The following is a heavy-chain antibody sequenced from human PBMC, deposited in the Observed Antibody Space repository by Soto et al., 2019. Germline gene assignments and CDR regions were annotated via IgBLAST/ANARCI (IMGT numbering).Heavy chain of an antibody. CDR3: ARLAMVLGVRTYGMDV. Sequence: EVQLVPSGAEVKKPGESLRISCKGSGYSFTSYWISWVRQMPGKGLEWMGRIDPSDSYTNYSPSFQGHVTTSADKSISTAYLQSSSPKAPDTAVCYWARLAMVLGVRTYGMDVWGQGTRVSVSS. D-gene: IGHD3-10*01. CDR2: IDPSDSYT. V-gene: IGHV5-10-1*01. J-gene: IGHJ6*02. CDR1: GYSFTSYW.